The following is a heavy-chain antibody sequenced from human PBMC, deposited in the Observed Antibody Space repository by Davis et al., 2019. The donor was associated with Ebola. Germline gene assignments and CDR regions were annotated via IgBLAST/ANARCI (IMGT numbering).Heavy chain of an antibody. Sequence: GGSLRLSCAASVFTFRNYWMSWLRQAPGRGLEWVANINEDGTEEYYVDSVKGRFTISRDNAKNSLYLQMNSLRAEDTAVYYCGRDRPRDYWGQGSLATVSA. V-gene: IGHV3-7*01. J-gene: IGHJ4*02. CDR1: VFTFRNYW. CDR2: INEDGTEE. CDR3: GRDRPRDY.